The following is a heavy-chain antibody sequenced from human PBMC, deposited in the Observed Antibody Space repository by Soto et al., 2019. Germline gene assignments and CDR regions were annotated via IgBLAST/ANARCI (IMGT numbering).Heavy chain of an antibody. CDR2: INAGNGNT. CDR3: AGSSSWYRGYYYYGMDV. J-gene: IGHJ6*02. Sequence: ASVTVSCKASGYTFTIYAMHWVRQAPGQRLEWMGWINAGNGNTNYSQKFQGRVTITRDTSASTAYMELSSLRSEDTAVYYCAGSSSWYRGYYYYGMDVWGQGTTVTVSS. D-gene: IGHD6-13*01. CDR1: GYTFTIYA. V-gene: IGHV1-3*01.